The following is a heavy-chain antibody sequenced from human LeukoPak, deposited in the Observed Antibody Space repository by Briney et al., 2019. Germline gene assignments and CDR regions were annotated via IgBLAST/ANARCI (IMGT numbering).Heavy chain of an antibody. CDR3: ASYDSSGYWAFDI. CDR2: IYYSGST. Sequence: SETLSLTCTVSGGSISSYYWSWIRQPPGEGLEWIGYIYYSGSTNYNPSLKSRVTISVDTSKNQFSLKLSSVTAADTAVYYCASYDSSGYWAFDIWGQGTMVTVSS. D-gene: IGHD3-22*01. CDR1: GGSISSYY. V-gene: IGHV4-59*01. J-gene: IGHJ3*02.